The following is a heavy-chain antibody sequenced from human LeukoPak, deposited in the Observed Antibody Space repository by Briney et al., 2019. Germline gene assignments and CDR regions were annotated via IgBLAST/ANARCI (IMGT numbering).Heavy chain of an antibody. V-gene: IGHV3-33*01. Sequence: PGRSLRLSCAASGFTFSSYGMHWVRQAPGKGPEWVAVIWYDGSNKHYADSVKGRFTISRDNSKNTLYLQMSSLRAEDTAVYYCARDGYSSGWTRFDYWGQGTLVTVSS. CDR3: ARDGYSSGWTRFDY. D-gene: IGHD6-19*01. J-gene: IGHJ4*02. CDR1: GFTFSSYG. CDR2: IWYDGSNK.